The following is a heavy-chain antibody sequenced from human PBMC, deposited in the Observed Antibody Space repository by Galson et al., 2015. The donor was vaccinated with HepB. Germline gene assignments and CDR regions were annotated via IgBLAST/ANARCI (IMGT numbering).Heavy chain of an antibody. V-gene: IGHV3-9*01. CDR2: ISWNSGSI. J-gene: IGHJ4*02. Sequence: SLRLSCAASGFTFDDYAMHWVRQAPGKGLEWVSGISWNSGSIGYADSVKGRFTISRDNAKNSLYLQMNSLRAEDTAVYYCARARSYSYASGVDYWGQGTLVTVSS. CDR1: GFTFDDYA. D-gene: IGHD3-10*01. CDR3: ARARSYSYASGVDY.